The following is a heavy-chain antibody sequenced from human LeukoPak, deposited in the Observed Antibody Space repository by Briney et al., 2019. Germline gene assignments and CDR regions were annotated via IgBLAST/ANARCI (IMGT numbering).Heavy chain of an antibody. CDR3: ARRGGSSSRRSPFDY. D-gene: IGHD6-6*01. V-gene: IGHV3-21*01. CDR1: AFTFSSYS. Sequence: GGSLRLSCEASAFTFSSYSMSWVRQAPGKGLEWVSSIDSSTSHIYYADSVKGRFTISRDNAKNSLFLQMNGLRAEDTAVYYCARRGGSSSRRSPFDYWGQGTLVTVSS. J-gene: IGHJ4*02. CDR2: IDSSTSHI.